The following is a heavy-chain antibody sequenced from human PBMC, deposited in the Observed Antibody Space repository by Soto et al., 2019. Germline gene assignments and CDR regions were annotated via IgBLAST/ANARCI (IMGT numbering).Heavy chain of an antibody. V-gene: IGHV4-59*01. Sequence: QVQLQESGPGLVKPSETLSLTCTVSGGSISSYYWSWIRQPPGKGLEWIGYIYYSGGTNYNPSLKSRVTISVDTSKNQFSLKLSSVTAADTAVYYCARAYGYYFDYWGQGTLVTVSS. CDR1: GGSISSYY. CDR3: ARAYGYYFDY. D-gene: IGHD4-17*01. J-gene: IGHJ4*02. CDR2: IYYSGGT.